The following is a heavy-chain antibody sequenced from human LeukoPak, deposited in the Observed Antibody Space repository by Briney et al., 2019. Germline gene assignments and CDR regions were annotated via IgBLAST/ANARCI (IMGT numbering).Heavy chain of an antibody. CDR1: GFTFSIYA. V-gene: IGHV3-9*01. CDR3: AKDISGYQRVDWYFDL. CDR2: ISWNSGSI. Sequence: AGGSQRLLCAPTGFTFSIYAMSWVRHAPGEGLEWVSGISWNSGSIGYADSVKGRFTISRDNAKNSLYLQMNSLRPEDTALYYCAKDISGYQRVDWYFDLWGRGTLVTVSS. D-gene: IGHD5-12*01. J-gene: IGHJ2*01.